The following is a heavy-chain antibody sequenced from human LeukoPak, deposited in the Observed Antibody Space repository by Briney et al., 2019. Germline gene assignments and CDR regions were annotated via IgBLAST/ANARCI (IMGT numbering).Heavy chain of an antibody. D-gene: IGHD3-3*01. CDR3: ARPNDFSWFDP. CDR2: ISPNSGGT. Sequence: ASVTVSCKPSGYTFTAYYIHWVRQAPGQGLERMGWISPNSGGTNYAQKFQGRVTMTRDTSISTAYMELSRLRSDDTAVYYCARPNDFSWFDPWGQGTLVTVSS. V-gene: IGHV1-2*02. CDR1: GYTFTAYY. J-gene: IGHJ5*02.